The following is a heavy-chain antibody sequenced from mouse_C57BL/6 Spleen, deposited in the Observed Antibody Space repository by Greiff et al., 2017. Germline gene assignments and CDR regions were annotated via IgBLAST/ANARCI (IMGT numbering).Heavy chain of an antibody. CDR3: ARDFDY. CDR1: GFPFSSYA. V-gene: IGHV5-4*01. CDR2: ISDGGSYT. Sequence: VQLKESGGGLVKPGGSLKLSCAASGFPFSSYAMSCVRQTPEKRLAWVATISDGGSYTYYPDNVKGRFTISRDNAKNNLYLQMSHLKSEDTAMYYCARDFDYWGQGTTLTVSS. J-gene: IGHJ2*01.